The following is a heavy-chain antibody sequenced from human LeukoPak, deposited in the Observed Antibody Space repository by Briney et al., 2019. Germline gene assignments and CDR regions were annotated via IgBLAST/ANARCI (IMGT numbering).Heavy chain of an antibody. Sequence: SETLSLTCAVYGGSFSGYYWSWIRQPPGKGLEWIGEINHSGSTNYNPSLKSRVTISVDTSKNQFPLKLSSVTAADTAVYYCARGHQETFNWFDPWGQGTLVTVSS. V-gene: IGHV4-34*01. CDR1: GGSFSGYY. CDR2: INHSGST. CDR3: ARGHQETFNWFDP. J-gene: IGHJ5*02.